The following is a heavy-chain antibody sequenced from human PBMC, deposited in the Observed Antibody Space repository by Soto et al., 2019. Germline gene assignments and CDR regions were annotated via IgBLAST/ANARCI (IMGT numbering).Heavy chain of an antibody. V-gene: IGHV3-7*05. CDR2: IKQDGSEK. Sequence: EVQLVESGGGLVQPGGSLRLSCAASGFTFSSYWMSWVRQAPGKGLEWVANIKQDGSEKYYVDSVKGRFTISRDNAKNSLYLQMNSLRAEDTAVYYCASRSSGWYPDNFDYWGQGTLVTVSS. D-gene: IGHD6-19*01. J-gene: IGHJ4*02. CDR1: GFTFSSYW. CDR3: ASRSSGWYPDNFDY.